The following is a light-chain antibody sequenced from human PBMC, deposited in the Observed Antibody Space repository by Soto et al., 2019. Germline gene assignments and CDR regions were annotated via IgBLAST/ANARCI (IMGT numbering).Light chain of an antibody. CDR1: QSISKS. CDR2: GTS. Sequence: DIQLTQSPYSLSASVGDRVTITCRASQSISKSLNWYQQKPGKAPNLLIYGTSDLQSGVPSRFSGNGSGTEFTLTISSLQRDDFATYYCQQSHSSSWTFGQGTKVEIK. CDR3: QQSHSSSWT. J-gene: IGKJ1*01. V-gene: IGKV1-39*01.